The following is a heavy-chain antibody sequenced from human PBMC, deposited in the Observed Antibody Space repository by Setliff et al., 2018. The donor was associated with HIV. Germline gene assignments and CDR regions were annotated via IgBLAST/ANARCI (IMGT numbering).Heavy chain of an antibody. CDR3: TKPTTVVTSYYFDS. CDR2: ISYHEKDT. D-gene: IGHD4-17*01. J-gene: IGHJ4*02. Sequence: GEPLKISCGASGFTFSNYGMQWVRQAPGKGLEWVAIISYHEKDTFYADSVKGRFTISRDNSKNMLYLQMNSLRTEDTGVYYCTKPTTVVTSYYFDSWGQGTQVTVSS. CDR1: GFTFSNYG. V-gene: IGHV3-30*18.